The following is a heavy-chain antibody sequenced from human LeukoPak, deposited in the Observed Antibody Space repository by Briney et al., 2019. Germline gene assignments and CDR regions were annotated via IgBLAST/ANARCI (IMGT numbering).Heavy chain of an antibody. CDR3: ARDVAAAGIFLSDY. CDR2: ISAYNGNT. CDR1: GYTFTSYG. J-gene: IGHJ4*02. V-gene: IGHV1-18*01. Sequence: ASVKVSCKASGYTFTSYGISWVRQAPGQGLEWMGWISAYNGNTNYAQKLQGRVTMTTDTSTSTAYMELRSLRSDDTAVYYCARDVAAAGIFLSDYWGQGTLVTVSS. D-gene: IGHD6-13*01.